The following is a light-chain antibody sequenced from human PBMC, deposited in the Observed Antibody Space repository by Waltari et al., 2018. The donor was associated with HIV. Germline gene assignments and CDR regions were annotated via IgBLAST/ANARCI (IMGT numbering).Light chain of an antibody. CDR2: EFS. CDR1: TSETGDYTY. Sequence: QSALTQPASVSGSPGLSIPSSCTGTTSETGDYTYVSCYQHQPGRAPKLIIYEFSSRPSGFSNRFSRSKSSNTASLSFSALNAEDEGDYCCSSYSSSTSPYVFRTGTKVTVV. CDR3: SSYSSSTSPYV. V-gene: IGLV2-14*01. J-gene: IGLJ1*01.